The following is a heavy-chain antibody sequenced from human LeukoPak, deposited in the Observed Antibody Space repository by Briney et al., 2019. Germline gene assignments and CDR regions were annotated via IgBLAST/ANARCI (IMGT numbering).Heavy chain of an antibody. CDR3: ARNEAA. V-gene: IGHV3-30*04. D-gene: IGHD6-25*01. Sequence: GGSLRLSCAASGFIFCSFSMNWVRQAPGKGLEWVACITHDGRKTYHADSVKGRFTISRDDSKNTIYLQMSSLTPEDTAVYYCARNEAAWGQGTTVTVSS. CDR1: GFIFCSFS. J-gene: IGHJ3*01. CDR2: ITHDGRKT.